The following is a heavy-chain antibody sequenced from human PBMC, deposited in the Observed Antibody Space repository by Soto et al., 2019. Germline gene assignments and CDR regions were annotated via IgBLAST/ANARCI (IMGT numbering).Heavy chain of an antibody. Sequence: SETLSLTCAVYGGSFSGYYWSWIRQPPGKGLEWIGEINHSGSTNYNPSLKSRVTISVDTSKNQFSLKLSSVTAADTAVYYCARDRYSSSWYYYDYSGQGTLDIVSS. V-gene: IGHV4-34*01. CDR2: INHSGST. CDR3: ARDRYSSSWYYYDY. D-gene: IGHD6-13*01. J-gene: IGHJ4*02. CDR1: GGSFSGYY.